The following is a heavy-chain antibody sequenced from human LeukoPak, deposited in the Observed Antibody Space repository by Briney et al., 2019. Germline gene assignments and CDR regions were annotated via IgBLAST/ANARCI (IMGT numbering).Heavy chain of an antibody. CDR1: GYTFTSYG. Sequence: ASVKVSCKASGYTFTSYGISWVRQAPGQGLEWMGWISAYNGNTNYAQKLQGRVTMTTDTSTSTAYMELRGLRSDDTAVYYCARDRPYYYDSSGYARAFDIWGQGTMVTVSS. J-gene: IGHJ3*02. V-gene: IGHV1-18*01. D-gene: IGHD3-22*01. CDR2: ISAYNGNT. CDR3: ARDRPYYYDSSGYARAFDI.